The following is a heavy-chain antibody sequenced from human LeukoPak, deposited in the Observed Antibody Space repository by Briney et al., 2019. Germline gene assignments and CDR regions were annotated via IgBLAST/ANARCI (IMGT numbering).Heavy chain of an antibody. CDR2: ISAYNANT. CDR1: GYTFTSYG. V-gene: IGHV1-18*01. Sequence: ASVKVSCKASGYTFTSYGISWVRQAPGQGLEWMGWISAYNANTKYAQKLQGRVTMTTDTSTSTAYMELRSLRSDDTAVYYCARDKGYYDSRGAFDIWGQGTMVTVSS. J-gene: IGHJ3*02. CDR3: ARDKGYYDSRGAFDI. D-gene: IGHD3-3*01.